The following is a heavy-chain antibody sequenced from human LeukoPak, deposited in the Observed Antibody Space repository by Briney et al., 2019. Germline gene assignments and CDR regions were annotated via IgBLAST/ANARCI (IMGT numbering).Heavy chain of an antibody. J-gene: IGHJ4*02. CDR1: GGSFSGYY. V-gene: IGHV4-34*01. Sequence: SETLSLTCAVYGGSFSGYYWSWIRQPPGKGLEWIGEINHSGSTNYNPSLKSRVTISVDTSKNPFSLKLSSVTAADTAVYYCARRGMIVVVNYFDYWGQGTLVTVSS. CDR2: INHSGST. CDR3: ARRGMIVVVNYFDY. D-gene: IGHD3-22*01.